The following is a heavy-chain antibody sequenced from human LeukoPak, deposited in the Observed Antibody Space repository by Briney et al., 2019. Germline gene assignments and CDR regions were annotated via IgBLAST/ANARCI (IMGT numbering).Heavy chain of an antibody. CDR1: GYTFTGYY. D-gene: IGHD6-19*01. Sequence: ASVKVSCKASGYTFTGYYIHWVRQVPGQGLEWMGWINPNSGGTKYAQKFQGRVTMTRDTSISTAYMGLSRLRSDDTAVYYCARDSSGWYMYWGQGTLVTVSS. V-gene: IGHV1-2*02. CDR2: INPNSGGT. CDR3: ARDSSGWYMY. J-gene: IGHJ4*02.